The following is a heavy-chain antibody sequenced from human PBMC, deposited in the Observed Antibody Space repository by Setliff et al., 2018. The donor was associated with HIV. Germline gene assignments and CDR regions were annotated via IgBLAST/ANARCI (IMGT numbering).Heavy chain of an antibody. V-gene: IGHV4-30-4*08. D-gene: IGHD3-3*01. Sequence: SETLSLTCSVSGASISSGGYFWTWIRQPPGKGLEWVGFIYHSGTTHYNPSLKDRVTMSVDTFANQFSLKLTSVTAADTAVYYCVKGQFLEWFNWFDPWGQGTLVTVSS. J-gene: IGHJ5*02. CDR2: IYHSGTT. CDR3: VKGQFLEWFNWFDP. CDR1: GASISSGGYF.